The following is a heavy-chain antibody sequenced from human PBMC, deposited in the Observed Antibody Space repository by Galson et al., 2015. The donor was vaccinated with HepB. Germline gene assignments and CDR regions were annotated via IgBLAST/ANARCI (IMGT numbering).Heavy chain of an antibody. V-gene: IGHV1-69-2*01. CDR2: VDPEDGEP. Sequence: QSGAEVKKPGATVKISCQISGYTFTDYYMHWVQQAPAKGLEWMGLVDPEDGEPIYEDKFRDRITISADTSSDTAYLELRTLRSEDTAVYYCATVSTSLAAVASDYYYGLDVWGQGTTVTVSS. CDR1: GYTFTDYY. CDR3: ATVSTSLAAVASDYYYGLDV. J-gene: IGHJ6*02. D-gene: IGHD6-19*01.